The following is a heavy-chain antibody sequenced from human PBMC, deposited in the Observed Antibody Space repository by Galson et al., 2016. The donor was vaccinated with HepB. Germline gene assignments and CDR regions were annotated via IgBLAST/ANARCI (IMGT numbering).Heavy chain of an antibody. D-gene: IGHD1-26*01. CDR1: GHTLTELS. Sequence: SVKVSCKVSGHTLTELSMHWVRQAPGKGLEWMGGFDPEDDERIYAQKFQGRVTMTEDTSTDTAYMELSSLRSEDTAVYYCAIDSGAKDAFDIWGQGTMITVSS. J-gene: IGHJ3*02. CDR2: FDPEDDER. CDR3: AIDSGAKDAFDI. V-gene: IGHV1-24*01.